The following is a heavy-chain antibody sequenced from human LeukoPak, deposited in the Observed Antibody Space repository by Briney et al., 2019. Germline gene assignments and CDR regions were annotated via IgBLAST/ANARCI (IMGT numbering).Heavy chain of an antibody. D-gene: IGHD3-3*01. CDR1: GFTFSNAL. CDR2: IKSKTDGGTT. V-gene: IGHV3-15*01. Sequence: GGSLRLSCAASGFTFSNALMSSVRQAPGKGLEWVGRIKSKTDGGTTDYAAPVKGRFTISIDESKNTLYLQMNSLKTEDTAVYYCTTGAHYDFWSGYFGFDYWGQGTLVTVSS. J-gene: IGHJ4*02. CDR3: TTGAHYDFWSGYFGFDY.